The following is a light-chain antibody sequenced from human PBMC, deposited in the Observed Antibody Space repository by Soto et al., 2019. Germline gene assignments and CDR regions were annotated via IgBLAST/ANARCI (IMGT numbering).Light chain of an antibody. Sequence: EIVLTQSPGTLSLSPGEGATLSCRASQSVDSNYLAWYQKKPGQAPRLLIYGASSRATGIPDRFSGSGSGTDLPLTISRLEPEDFAVYYCQQYGSSRNTFGGGTKVEIK. CDR3: QQYGSSRNT. CDR1: QSVDSNY. V-gene: IGKV3-20*01. CDR2: GAS. J-gene: IGKJ4*01.